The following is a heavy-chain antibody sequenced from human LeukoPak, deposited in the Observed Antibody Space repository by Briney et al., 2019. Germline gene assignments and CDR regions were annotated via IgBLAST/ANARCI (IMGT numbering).Heavy chain of an antibody. CDR2: IYSGGST. CDR3: ARKSITMVRGVIDNYGMDV. CDR1: GFTVSSNY. D-gene: IGHD3-10*01. V-gene: IGHV3-66*01. J-gene: IGHJ6*02. Sequence: GGSLRLSCAASGFTVSSNYMGWVRQAPGKGLEWVSVIYSGGSTYYADSVKGRFTISRDNSKNTLYLQMNSLRAEDTAVYYCARKSITMVRGVIDNYGMDVWGQGTTVTVSS.